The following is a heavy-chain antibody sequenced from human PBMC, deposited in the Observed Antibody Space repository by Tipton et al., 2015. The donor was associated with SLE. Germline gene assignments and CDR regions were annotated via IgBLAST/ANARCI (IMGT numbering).Heavy chain of an antibody. V-gene: IGHV4-59*11. D-gene: IGHD5-12*01. CDR1: GGSGNSITSLY. J-gene: IGHJ4*02. CDR2: TSNSGST. CDR3: ARGNQHSGYDGFDY. Sequence: LRLSCTVSGGSGNSITSLYWSWIRQPPGKGLEWIGYTSNSGSTNYKPSLKSRVSMSMDTSKNQVSLKLSSVTAADTAIYYCARGNQHSGYDGFDYWSQGTLVTVSS.